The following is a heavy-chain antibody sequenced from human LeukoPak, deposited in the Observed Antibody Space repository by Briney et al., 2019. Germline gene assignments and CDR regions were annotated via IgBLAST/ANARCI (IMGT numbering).Heavy chain of an antibody. CDR2: MNPNSGNT. Sequence: ASVKVSCKASGYTFTSYDINWVRQATGQGLEWMGWMNPNSGNTGYAQKFQGRVTMTRNTSISTAYMELSSLRSGDTAVYYCARIKRGYSYGNFDYWGQGTLVTVSS. CDR1: GYTFTSYD. CDR3: ARIKRGYSYGNFDY. J-gene: IGHJ4*02. D-gene: IGHD5-18*01. V-gene: IGHV1-8*01.